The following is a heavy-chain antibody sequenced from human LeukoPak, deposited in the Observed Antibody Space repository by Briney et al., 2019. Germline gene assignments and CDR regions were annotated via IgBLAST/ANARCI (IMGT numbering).Heavy chain of an antibody. CDR3: ARVGSGYYYRFDY. CDR2: IYYSGST. Sequence: SETLSLTXTVSGGSISSYYWSWIRQPPGKGLEWIGYIYYSGSTNYNPSLKIRVTISVDTSKNQFSPKLSSVTAADTAVYYCARVGSGYYYRFDYWGQGTLVTVSS. D-gene: IGHD3-22*01. CDR1: GGSISSYY. J-gene: IGHJ4*02. V-gene: IGHV4-59*01.